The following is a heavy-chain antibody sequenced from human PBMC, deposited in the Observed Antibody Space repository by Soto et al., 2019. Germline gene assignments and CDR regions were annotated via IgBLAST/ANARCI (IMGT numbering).Heavy chain of an antibody. Sequence: SETLSLTCTVSGGSISSSSYYWGWIRQPPGKGLEWIGSIYYSGSTYYNPSLKSRVTISVDTSKNQFSLKLSSVTAADTAVYYCARQLSSIAARYLYYYYGMDVWGQGTTVTVSS. V-gene: IGHV4-39*01. J-gene: IGHJ6*02. CDR2: IYYSGST. CDR1: GGSISSSSYY. D-gene: IGHD6-6*01. CDR3: ARQLSSIAARYLYYYYGMDV.